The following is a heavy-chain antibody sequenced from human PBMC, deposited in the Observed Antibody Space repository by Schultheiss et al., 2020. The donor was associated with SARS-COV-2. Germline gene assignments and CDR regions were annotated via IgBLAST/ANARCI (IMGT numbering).Heavy chain of an antibody. Sequence: SETLSLTCAVYGGSFSGYYWSWIRQPPGKGLEWIGEINHSGSTNYNPSLKSRVTISVDTSKNQFSLKLSSVTAADTAVYYCAKPNYYYYYMDVWGKGTTVTVSS. CDR3: AKPNYYYYYMDV. V-gene: IGHV4-34*01. J-gene: IGHJ6*03. CDR1: GGSFSGYY. CDR2: INHSGST.